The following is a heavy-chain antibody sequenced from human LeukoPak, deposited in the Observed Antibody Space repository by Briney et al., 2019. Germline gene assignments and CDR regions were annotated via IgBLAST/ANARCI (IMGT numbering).Heavy chain of an antibody. CDR3: AKFYDILTGYFDH. J-gene: IGHJ4*02. D-gene: IGHD3-9*01. CDR2: TSGGGGGT. CDR1: GFTFTTYA. Sequence: GGSLKLSCAASGFTFTTYAMGWVRQSPGKGLEWVSSTSGGGGGTYYAEFVKGRFTISRDNSKNTLYLQMNSLRAEDTAVYYCAKFYDILTGYFDHWGQGTLVTVSS. V-gene: IGHV3-23*01.